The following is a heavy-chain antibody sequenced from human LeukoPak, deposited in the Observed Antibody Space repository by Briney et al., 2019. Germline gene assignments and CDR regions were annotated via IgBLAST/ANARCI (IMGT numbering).Heavy chain of an antibody. CDR1: GGSIRSYY. CDR3: ASPYYYDSSGYPTVLDAFDI. J-gene: IGHJ3*02. D-gene: IGHD3-22*01. CDR2: MYYSGST. V-gene: IGHV4-59*12. Sequence: SETLSLTCTVSGGSIRSYYWSWIRQPPGKELEWVGSMYYSGSTDYNPSLKSRVTISVDTSISQFSLKLSSVTAADTAVYYCASPYYYDSSGYPTVLDAFDIWGQGTMVTVSS.